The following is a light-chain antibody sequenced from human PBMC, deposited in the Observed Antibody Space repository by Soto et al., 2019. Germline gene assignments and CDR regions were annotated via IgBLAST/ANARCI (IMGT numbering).Light chain of an antibody. CDR3: QKYNSAPLS. Sequence: DIPMTQSPSSLSASVGDRVTITCRASQGISNYLAWYQQKPGKVPKLLIYAASTLQSGVPSRFSGSGSGTDFTLTNSSLQPEDVATYYCQKYNSAPLSFGPGTKVDIK. CDR2: AAS. V-gene: IGKV1-27*01. CDR1: QGISNY. J-gene: IGKJ3*01.